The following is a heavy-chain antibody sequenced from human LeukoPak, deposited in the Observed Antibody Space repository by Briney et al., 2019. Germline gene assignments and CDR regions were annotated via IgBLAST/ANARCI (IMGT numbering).Heavy chain of an antibody. CDR1: GFTFDDYG. D-gene: IGHD3-16*01. J-gene: IGHJ4*02. V-gene: IGHV3-20*04. CDR3: ARDLGESWLAPGDY. Sequence: RPGGSLRLSCAASGFTFDDYGMSWVRQAPGKGLEWVSGINWNVGSTGYADSVKGRFTISRDNAKNSLYLQTNSLRAEDTALYYCARDLGESWLAPGDYWGQGTLVTVSS. CDR2: INWNVGST.